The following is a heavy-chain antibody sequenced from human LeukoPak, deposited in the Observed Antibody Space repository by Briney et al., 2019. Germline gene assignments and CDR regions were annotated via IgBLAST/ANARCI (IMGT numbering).Heavy chain of an antibody. CDR2: ISYDGSNI. D-gene: IGHD6-13*01. J-gene: IGHJ4*02. CDR3: AKDSVGSSCPGY. Sequence: GGSLRLSCAASGFTFSIYGMHWVRQAPGKGLEWVAVISYDGSNIYYADSVKGRFTISRDNSKNTLYLQMNSLRAEDTAVYYCAKDSVGSSCPGYWGQGTLVTVSS. CDR1: GFTFSIYG. V-gene: IGHV3-30*18.